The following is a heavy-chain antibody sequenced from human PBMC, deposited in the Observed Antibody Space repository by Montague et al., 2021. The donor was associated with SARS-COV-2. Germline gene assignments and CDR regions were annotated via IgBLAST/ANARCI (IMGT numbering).Heavy chain of an antibody. CDR3: ARSGWLTRGFDS. J-gene: IGHJ4*02. D-gene: IGHD5-12*01. V-gene: IGHV4-59*12. CDR2: INYSGIT. CDR1: GGSISTYY. Sequence: SETLSLTCTVSGGSISTYYWSWIRQPAGKGLEWIAYINYSGITNHNPSLKSRVSVSLDTSKNHLSLNLKSVTAADTAVYYCARSGWLTRGFDSWGQGTLVFVSS.